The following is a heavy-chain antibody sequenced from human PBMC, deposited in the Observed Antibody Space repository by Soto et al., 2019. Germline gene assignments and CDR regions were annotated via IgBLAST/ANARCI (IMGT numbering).Heavy chain of an antibody. J-gene: IGHJ4*02. CDR1: GGSISSYY. Sequence: QVQLQESGPGLVKPSETLSLTCTVSGGSISSYYWSWIRQPPGKGLEWIGYIYYSGSTNYNPSLKGRVTISVDTSKNQFSLKLSSVNAADTAVYYCARAWGRVFDYWGQGTLVTVSS. CDR3: ARAWGRVFDY. V-gene: IGHV4-59*01. D-gene: IGHD3-16*01. CDR2: IYYSGST.